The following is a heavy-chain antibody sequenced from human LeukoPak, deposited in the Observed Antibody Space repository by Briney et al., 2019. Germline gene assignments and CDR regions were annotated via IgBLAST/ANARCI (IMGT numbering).Heavy chain of an antibody. CDR1: GFTVSSNY. D-gene: IGHD5-12*01. J-gene: IGHJ6*02. CDR3: TRVLVATIGGNYYYYGMDV. CDR2: IRSEPYGGTT. Sequence: GGSLRLSCAASGFTVSSNYMSWVRQAPGKGLQWVGFIRSEPYGGTTEYAASVKGRFTISRDDSKSIAYLQMNSLKTEDTAVYYCTRVLVATIGGNYYYYGMDVWGQGTTVTVSS. V-gene: IGHV3-71*01.